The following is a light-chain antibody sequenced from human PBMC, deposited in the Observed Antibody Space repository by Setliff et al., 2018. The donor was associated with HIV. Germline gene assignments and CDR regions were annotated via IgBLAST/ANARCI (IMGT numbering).Light chain of an antibody. CDR3: CSYARGTTYV. Sequence: QSALTQPASVSRSPGQSITISCTGTSSDVGTYNLVSWHQLPPGKAPQLIIYEVTKRPSGVSSRFSGSKSGNTAALTISGLRAEDEGDYYCCSYARGTTYVFGTGTKVTVL. V-gene: IGLV2-23*02. CDR1: SSDVGTYNL. J-gene: IGLJ1*01. CDR2: EVT.